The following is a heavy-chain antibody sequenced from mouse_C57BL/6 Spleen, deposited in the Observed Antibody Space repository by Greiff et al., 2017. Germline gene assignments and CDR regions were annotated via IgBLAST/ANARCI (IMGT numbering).Heavy chain of an antibody. D-gene: IGHD4-1*01. J-gene: IGHJ1*03. CDR3: ARSGLGREGWDFDV. CDR2: IYPGSGST. V-gene: IGHV1-55*01. Sequence: VQLQQPGAELVKPGASVKMSCKASGYTFTSYWITWVKQRPGQGLEWIGDIYPGSGSTNYNEKFKSKATLTVDTSSSTAYMQLSSLTSEDSAVYYCARSGLGREGWDFDVWGTGTTVTVSS. CDR1: GYTFTSYW.